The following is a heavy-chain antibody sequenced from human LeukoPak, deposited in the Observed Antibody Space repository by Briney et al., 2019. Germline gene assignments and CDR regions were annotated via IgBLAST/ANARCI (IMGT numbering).Heavy chain of an antibody. CDR1: GFTVSSNY. V-gene: IGHV3-66*01. J-gene: IGHJ3*02. CDR2: IYSGGST. CDR3: ARAGYYDVSGSHAFDI. D-gene: IGHD3-10*01. Sequence: GGSLRLSCAASGFTVSSNYMSWVRQAPGKGPEWVSVIYSGGSTEYADSVKDRFTISRDTSKNILYLQMHSLRAEDTAVYYCARAGYYDVSGSHAFDIWGQGTMVTVSS.